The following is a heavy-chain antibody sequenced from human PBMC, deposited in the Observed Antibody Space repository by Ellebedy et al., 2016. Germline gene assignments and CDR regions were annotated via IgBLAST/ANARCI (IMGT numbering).Heavy chain of an antibody. CDR1: GGSISTYY. V-gene: IGHV4-59*01. D-gene: IGHD3-3*01. Sequence: SETLSLTCTVSGGSISTYYWNWIRQPPGKGLEWIGYVYYSGSTNYNPSLKSRVSISVDTSKNQFSLRLNSVTAADTAVYYCARGGSYYDLWSGYRRPRDYYGMDVWGQGTTVTVSS. CDR2: VYYSGST. J-gene: IGHJ6*02. CDR3: ARGGSYYDLWSGYRRPRDYYGMDV.